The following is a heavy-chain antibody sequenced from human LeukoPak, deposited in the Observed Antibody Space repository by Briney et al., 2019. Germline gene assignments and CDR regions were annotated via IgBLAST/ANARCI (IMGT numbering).Heavy chain of an antibody. CDR1: GYTFTSYD. J-gene: IGHJ5*02. Sequence: ASVKVSCKASGYTFTSYDINWVRQAPGQGLEWMGLVDPEDGETIYAEKFQGRVTITADTSTDTAYMELSSLRSEDTAVYYCATGRFDPWGQGTLVTVSS. CDR2: VDPEDGET. CDR3: ATGRFDP. V-gene: IGHV1-69-2*01.